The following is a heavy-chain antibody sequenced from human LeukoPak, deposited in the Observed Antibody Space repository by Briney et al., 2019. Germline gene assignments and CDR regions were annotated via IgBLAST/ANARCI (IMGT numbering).Heavy chain of an antibody. D-gene: IGHD3-9*01. CDR3: ARDRGYFDWLLGVELGY. J-gene: IGHJ4*02. Sequence: ASVKVSCKASGYTFTAYYIHWVRRAPGQGLEWMGWINPNSGATNYAQKFQGRVTMTRDTSITTAYMELNRLKSDDTAVYYCARDRGYFDWLLGVELGYWGQGILVTVSS. CDR1: GYTFTAYY. V-gene: IGHV1-2*02. CDR2: INPNSGAT.